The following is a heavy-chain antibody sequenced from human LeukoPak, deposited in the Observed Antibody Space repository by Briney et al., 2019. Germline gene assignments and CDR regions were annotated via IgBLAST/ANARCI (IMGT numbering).Heavy chain of an antibody. J-gene: IGHJ4*02. CDR2: INPNSGGT. CDR3: ARDLPVPMLDATRPTDDY. V-gene: IGHV1-2*02. Sequence: ASVKVSCKAFGYTFTGYYMHWVRQAPGQGLEWMGWINPNSGGTNYAQKFQGRVTMTRDTSISTAYMELSRLRSDDTAVYYCARDLPVPMLDATRPTDDYWGQGTLVTVSS. CDR1: GYTFTGYY. D-gene: IGHD2-8*01.